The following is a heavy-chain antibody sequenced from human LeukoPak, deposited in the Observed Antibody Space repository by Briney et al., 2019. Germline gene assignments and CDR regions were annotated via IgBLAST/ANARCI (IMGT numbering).Heavy chain of an antibody. CDR3: ARDRPRVVVVAATPLLGYSDY. J-gene: IGHJ4*02. Sequence: GGSLRLSCAASGFTFSDYYMNWVRQAPGKGLEWVSSISSSSTIYYADSVKGRFTISRDNAKNSLYLQMNSLRAEDTAVYYCARDRPRVVVVAATPLLGYSDYWGQGTLVTVSS. V-gene: IGHV3-69-1*01. CDR2: ISSSSTI. CDR1: GFTFSDYY. D-gene: IGHD2-15*01.